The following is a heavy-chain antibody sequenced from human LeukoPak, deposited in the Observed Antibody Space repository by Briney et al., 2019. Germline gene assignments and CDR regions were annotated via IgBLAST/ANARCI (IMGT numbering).Heavy chain of an antibody. CDR2: IYYSGST. CDR3: ASRIAAAGTGRGYFDY. CDR1: GGSISSYY. D-gene: IGHD6-13*01. Sequence: SETLSLTCTVSGGSISSYYWSWIRQPPGKGQEWIGYIYYSGSTNYNPSLKSRVTISVDTSKNQFSLKLSSVTAADTAVYYCASRIAAAGTGRGYFDYWGQGTLVTVSS. J-gene: IGHJ4*02. V-gene: IGHV4-59*01.